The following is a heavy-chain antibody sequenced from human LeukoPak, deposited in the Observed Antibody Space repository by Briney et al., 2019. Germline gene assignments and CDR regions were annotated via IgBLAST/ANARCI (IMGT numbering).Heavy chain of an antibody. CDR2: ISSSSSYI. Sequence: GGSLRLSCAASGFTFSTYGMHWVRQAPGKGLEWVSSISSSSSYIYYADSVKGRFTISRDNAKNSLYLQMNSLRAEDTAVYYCASNTNFDYWGQGTLVTVSS. J-gene: IGHJ4*02. CDR1: GFTFSTYG. V-gene: IGHV3-21*01. CDR3: ASNTNFDY. D-gene: IGHD2/OR15-2a*01.